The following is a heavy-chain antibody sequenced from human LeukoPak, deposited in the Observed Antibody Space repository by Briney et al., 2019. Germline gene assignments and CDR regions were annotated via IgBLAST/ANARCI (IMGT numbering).Heavy chain of an antibody. V-gene: IGHV4-59*01. D-gene: IGHD4-17*01. J-gene: IGHJ4*02. CDR3: ARDSDYGDYSWHY. Sequence: SETLSLTCTVSGGSISSYYWSWIRQPPGKGLEWIGYIYYSGSTNYNPSLKSRVTISVDTSKNQFSLKLSSVTAADTAVYYCARDSDYGDYSWHYWGQGTLVTVSS. CDR1: GGSISSYY. CDR2: IYYSGST.